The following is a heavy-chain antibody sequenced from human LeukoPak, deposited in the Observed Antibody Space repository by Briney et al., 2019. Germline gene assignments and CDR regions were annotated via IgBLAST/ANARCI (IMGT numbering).Heavy chain of an antibody. J-gene: IGHJ6*02. CDR2: ISGSGGST. Sequence: QTGGSLRLSCAASGFTFSSYAMSWVRQAPGKGLEWVSAISGSGGSTYYADPVKGRFTISRDNSKNTLYLQMNSLRAEDTAVYYCARGPFWSGYYTSGYYYYGMDVWGQGTTVTVSS. CDR3: ARGPFWSGYYTSGYYYYGMDV. V-gene: IGHV3-23*01. CDR1: GFTFSSYA. D-gene: IGHD3-3*01.